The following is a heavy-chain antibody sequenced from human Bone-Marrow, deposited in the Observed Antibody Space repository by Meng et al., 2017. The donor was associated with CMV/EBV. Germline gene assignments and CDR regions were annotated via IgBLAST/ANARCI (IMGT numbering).Heavy chain of an antibody. J-gene: IGHJ1*01. CDR2: IYYTGTT. V-gene: IGHV4-59*01. D-gene: IGHD2-2*01. CDR1: GGSLRSYY. Sequence: GSLRLSCTVSGGSLRSYYWSWIRQPPGKGLEWIGYIYYTGTTVSNPSLRSRVTISIDTSRNQFFLQLNYVTAADSAVYFCATSGFGFCSTTSCLGHWGQGTLVTVSS. CDR3: ATSGFGFCSTTSCLGH.